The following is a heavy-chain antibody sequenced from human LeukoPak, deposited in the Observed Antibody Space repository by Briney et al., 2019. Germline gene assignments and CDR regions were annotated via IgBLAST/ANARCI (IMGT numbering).Heavy chain of an antibody. D-gene: IGHD3-3*01. CDR2: IYHSGST. V-gene: IGHV4-4*02. J-gene: IGHJ4*02. CDR3: ARDTGYDFWSGYSALYYFDY. Sequence: SETLSLTCAVSGGSISSSNWWSWVRQPPGKGLEWIGEIYHSGSTNYNPSLKSRVTISVDKSKNQFSLKLGSVTAADTAVYYCARDTGYDFWSGYSALYYFDYWGQGTLVTVSS. CDR1: GGSISSSNW.